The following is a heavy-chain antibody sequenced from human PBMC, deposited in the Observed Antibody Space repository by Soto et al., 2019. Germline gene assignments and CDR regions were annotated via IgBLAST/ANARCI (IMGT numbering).Heavy chain of an antibody. J-gene: IGHJ6*03. V-gene: IGHV3-64*01. D-gene: IGHD6-6*01. Sequence: PGGALRLSCAAAGFTFSSYVMSWVRQAPGKGLEYVSGISSNGVGTYYANSVQGRFTISRDNSKNTVYLQMGSLRPEDMAVYYCARRARPDFYYMDVWGKGTTVTVPS. CDR1: GFTFSSYV. CDR2: ISSNGVGT. CDR3: ARRARPDFYYMDV.